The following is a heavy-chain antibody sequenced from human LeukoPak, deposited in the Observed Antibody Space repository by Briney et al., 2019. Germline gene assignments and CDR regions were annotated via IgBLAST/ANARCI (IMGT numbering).Heavy chain of an antibody. CDR2: ISSSDYP. Sequence: GGSLRLSCAASGFIFSPYGMTWVRQAPGKGLEWVSTISSSDYPSYTDSVKGRFTVSRDNAKNSLYLQMNSLRAEDTAVYYCARDGVAGGMDVWGKGTTVTVSS. CDR1: GFIFSPYG. V-gene: IGHV3-21*01. D-gene: IGHD6-19*01. CDR3: ARDGVAGGMDV. J-gene: IGHJ6*03.